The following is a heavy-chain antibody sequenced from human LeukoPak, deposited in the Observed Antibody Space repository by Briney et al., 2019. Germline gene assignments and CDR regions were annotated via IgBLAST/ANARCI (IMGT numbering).Heavy chain of an antibody. V-gene: IGHV1-69*05. CDR2: IIPIFGTA. J-gene: IGHJ6*03. Sequence: ASVKVSCKASGGTFSSYAISWVRQAPGQGLEWMGGIIPIFGTANYARKFQGRVTITTDESTSTAYMELSSLRSEDTAVYYCARSVYCSSTSCYRDYYYYMDVWGKVTTVTVSS. CDR3: ARSVYCSSTSCYRDYYYYMDV. CDR1: GGTFSSYA. D-gene: IGHD2-2*02.